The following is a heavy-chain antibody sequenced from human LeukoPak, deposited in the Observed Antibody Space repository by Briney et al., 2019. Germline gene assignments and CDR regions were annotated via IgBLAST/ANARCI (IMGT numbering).Heavy chain of an antibody. CDR2: TYYSGST. Sequence: SETLSLTCTVSGGSISSSSYYWGWIRQPPGKGLEWIGSTYYSGSTYYNPSLKSRVTISVDTSKNQFSLKLSSVTAADTAVYYCARPAAAAPPGYFDYWGQGTLVTVSS. CDR1: GGSISSSSYY. CDR3: ARPAAAAPPGYFDY. V-gene: IGHV4-39*01. D-gene: IGHD6-13*01. J-gene: IGHJ4*02.